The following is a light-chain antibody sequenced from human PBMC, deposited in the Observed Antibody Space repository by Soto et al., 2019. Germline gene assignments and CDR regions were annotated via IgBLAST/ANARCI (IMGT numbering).Light chain of an antibody. CDR2: NAS. J-gene: IGKJ1*01. CDR1: QSISSW. Sequence: DIQMTQSPSTLSASVGDRVTITCRASQSISSWLAWYQQKPGKAPKLLIYNASSLEGGVPSRFSGSGSGTEFTLTISSLQPDDFAAYYCQQYSNYFPWTFGQGTKVDI. V-gene: IGKV1-5*03. CDR3: QQYSNYFPWT.